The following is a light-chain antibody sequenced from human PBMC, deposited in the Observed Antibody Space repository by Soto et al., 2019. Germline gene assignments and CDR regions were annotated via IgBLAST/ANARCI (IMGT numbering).Light chain of an antibody. Sequence: DIQMTQSPSTLSASVGDRVTITCRASQSISIWLAWYQQKPGKAPKILIYKASSLKSGVPSRFSGSGSGTEFTLTISSLQPDDFATYYCQQYDTYWTFGQGTKVDI. CDR1: QSISIW. V-gene: IGKV1-5*03. CDR2: KAS. CDR3: QQYDTYWT. J-gene: IGKJ1*01.